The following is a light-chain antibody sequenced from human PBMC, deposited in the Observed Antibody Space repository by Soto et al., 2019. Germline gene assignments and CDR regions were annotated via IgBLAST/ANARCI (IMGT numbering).Light chain of an antibody. CDR3: QQYTNWPRT. J-gene: IGKJ2*01. CDR2: GAS. Sequence: EIVMTQSSATLSVSPGERATLSCRASQSISTTLAWYQQKPGLAPRLLIYGASTRATDIPARFSGSGSGTEFTLTISSLQSEDFEVYYCQQYTNWPRTFGQGNKLEIK. CDR1: QSISTT. V-gene: IGKV3-15*01.